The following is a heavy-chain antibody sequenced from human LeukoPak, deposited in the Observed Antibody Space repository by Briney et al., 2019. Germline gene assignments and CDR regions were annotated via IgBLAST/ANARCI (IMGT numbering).Heavy chain of an antibody. Sequence: GGSLRLSCAASGFTFSSYGMCWVRQAPGKGLEWVSAISGSGGGTYYADAVTGRFTISRDNTNNTPSLQMNSLRAEATAVYYSTKYSYDRAFDIWGQGTMVTVSS. V-gene: IGHV3-23*01. CDR2: ISGSGGGT. CDR3: TKYSYDRAFDI. J-gene: IGHJ3*02. CDR1: GFTFSSYG. D-gene: IGHD3-22*01.